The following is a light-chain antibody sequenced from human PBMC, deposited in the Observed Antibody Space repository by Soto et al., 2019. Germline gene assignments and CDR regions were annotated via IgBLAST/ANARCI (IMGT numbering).Light chain of an antibody. Sequence: EIVLAQSPCTLSLSQGERATLSCRASQSASTNLAWYQQKPGQAPRLLIYGASTRATGIPDRFSGSGSGTDFTLTISRLEPEDFATYYCQQYDSLPITFGHGTRLEIK. CDR1: QSASTN. V-gene: IGKV3-20*01. CDR3: QQYDSLPIT. CDR2: GAS. J-gene: IGKJ5*01.